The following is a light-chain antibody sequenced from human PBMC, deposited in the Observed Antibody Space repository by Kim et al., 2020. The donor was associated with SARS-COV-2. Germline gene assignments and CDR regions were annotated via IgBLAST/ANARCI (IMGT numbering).Light chain of an antibody. CDR3: QQYNSWPRT. CDR2: GAS. V-gene: IGKV3-15*01. CDR1: QSVSSN. J-gene: IGKJ1*01. Sequence: EIVMTQSPATLSVSPGERTTLSCRASQSVSSNLAWYQQKPGQAPRLLIYGASTRATGIPARFSGIGSGTEFTLTISSLQSEDFAVYYFQQYNSWPRTFGQGPKLHIK.